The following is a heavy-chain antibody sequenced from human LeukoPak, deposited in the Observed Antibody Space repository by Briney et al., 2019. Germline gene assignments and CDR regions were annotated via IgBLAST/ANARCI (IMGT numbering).Heavy chain of an antibody. CDR3: ARGGGLGEYSGYRIDY. D-gene: IGHD5-12*01. V-gene: IGHV4-30-4*01. CDR1: GGSISSGDYY. Sequence: SQTLSLTCTVSGGSISSGDYYWSWIRQPPGKGLEWIGYIYYSGSTYYNPSLESRVTISVDTSKNQFSLKLSSVTAADTAVYYCARGGGLGEYSGYRIDYWGQGTLVTVSS. J-gene: IGHJ4*02. CDR2: IYYSGST.